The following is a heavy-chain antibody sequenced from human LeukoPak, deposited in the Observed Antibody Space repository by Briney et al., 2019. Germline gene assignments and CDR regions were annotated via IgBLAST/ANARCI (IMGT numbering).Heavy chain of an antibody. CDR3: AIRPFSSTSFYHDY. CDR2: ISWDSGSI. CDR1: GFTFDDYA. J-gene: IGHJ4*02. Sequence: SGGSLRLSCAASGFTFDDYAMHWVRQAPGKGLEWVSGISWDSGSIGYADSVKGRFTISRDNAKNSLYLQMNSLRAEDTAVYYCAIRPFSSTSFYHDYWGQGTLVTVSS. V-gene: IGHV3-9*01. D-gene: IGHD2-2*01.